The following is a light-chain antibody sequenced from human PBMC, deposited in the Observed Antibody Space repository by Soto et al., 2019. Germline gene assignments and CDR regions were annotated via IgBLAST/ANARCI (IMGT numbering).Light chain of an antibody. CDR1: QSVSSN. Sequence: EIGITHSPATLSFXPXXXXSXXFRASQSVSSNLAWYQQKPGQAPSLLIYGASTRATGIPARFSGSGSGTEFTLTISSLQSEDFAVYHCQQYGSSITFGQGTRLEIK. CDR2: GAS. CDR3: QQYGSSIT. V-gene: IGKV3-15*01. J-gene: IGKJ5*01.